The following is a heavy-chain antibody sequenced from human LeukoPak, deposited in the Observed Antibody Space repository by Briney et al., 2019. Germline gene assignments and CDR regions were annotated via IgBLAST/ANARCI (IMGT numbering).Heavy chain of an antibody. CDR2: ISGSGGST. CDR3: AKTGAGYYYMDV. CDR1: GFTFGSYA. D-gene: IGHD7-27*01. Sequence: GGSLRLSCAASGFTFGSYAMSWVRQAPGKGLEWVSAISGSGGSTYYADSVKGRFTISRDNSKNTLYLQMNSLRAEDTAVYYCAKTGAGYYYMDVWGKGTTVTVSS. V-gene: IGHV3-23*01. J-gene: IGHJ6*03.